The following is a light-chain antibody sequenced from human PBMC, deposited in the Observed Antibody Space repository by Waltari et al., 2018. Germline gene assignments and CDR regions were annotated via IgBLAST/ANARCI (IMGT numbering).Light chain of an antibody. Sequence: QSVLTQPPSASGTPGQRVTISCSGGSSNIGANTVNWYQQLPGTAPKLLIYSNNQRPSGVPYRLSGSKSGTSASLAISGLQSEDEADYYCAAWDDSLKGLVFGGGTKLTVL. CDR2: SNN. J-gene: IGLJ2*01. CDR1: SSNIGANT. V-gene: IGLV1-44*01. CDR3: AAWDDSLKGLV.